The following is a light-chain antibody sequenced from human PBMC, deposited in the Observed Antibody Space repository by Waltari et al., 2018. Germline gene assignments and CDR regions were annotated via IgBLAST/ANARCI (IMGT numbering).Light chain of an antibody. J-gene: IGKJ5*01. CDR2: SAS. Sequence: DIQMTQSPSSLSASVGDRVTITCRASESIGCYLNWYQQRPGQTPDLLIYSASSLQDGVPSRFTGSGSGTVFTLTISSLQPEDSATYYCQQAYNTPSITFGQGTRLEIK. CDR1: ESIGCY. V-gene: IGKV1-39*01. CDR3: QQAYNTPSIT.